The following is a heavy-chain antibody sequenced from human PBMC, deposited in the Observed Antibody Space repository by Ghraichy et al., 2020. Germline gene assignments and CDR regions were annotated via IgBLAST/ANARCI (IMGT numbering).Heavy chain of an antibody. J-gene: IGHJ5*02. CDR2: ISSSSGTM. D-gene: IGHD3-22*01. CDR1: GISFSSYS. V-gene: IGHV3-48*04. CDR3: ARYDTQIGWFDP. Sequence: GALRLSCAASGISFSSYSMNWVRQAPGERLEWVSYISSSSGTMYYADSVKGRFTVSRDNAKNSLFLQMNSLRAEDTAVYYCARYDTQIGWFDPWGQGTLVTVSS.